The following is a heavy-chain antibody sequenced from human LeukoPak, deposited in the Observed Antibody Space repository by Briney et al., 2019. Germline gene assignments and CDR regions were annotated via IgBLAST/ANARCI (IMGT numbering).Heavy chain of an antibody. CDR1: GFTFSNYL. Sequence: GGSLRLSCAASGFTFSNYLMTWVRQAPGKGLEWVANIKEDGSQKYHADSVMGRLTISRDNGKNSVYLQVNSLRVEDTAVYFCARIGYRSSSLDYWGQGTPVTVSS. CDR3: ARIGYRSSSLDY. J-gene: IGHJ4*02. CDR2: IKEDGSQK. D-gene: IGHD6-13*01. V-gene: IGHV3-7*01.